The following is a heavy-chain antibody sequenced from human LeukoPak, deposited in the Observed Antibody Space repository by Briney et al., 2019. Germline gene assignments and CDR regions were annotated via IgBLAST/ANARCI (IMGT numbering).Heavy chain of an antibody. CDR2: ISGSGGST. J-gene: IGHJ3*02. D-gene: IGHD2-21*01. CDR3: ASRGYCGGDCYDAFDI. V-gene: IGHV3-23*01. Sequence: PGGSLRLSCAASGFTLSSYAMSWVRQAPGKGLEWVSAISGSGGSTYYADSVKGRFTISRDNSKNTLYLQMNSLRAEDTAVYYCASRGYCGGDCYDAFDIWGQGTMVTVSS. CDR1: GFTLSSYA.